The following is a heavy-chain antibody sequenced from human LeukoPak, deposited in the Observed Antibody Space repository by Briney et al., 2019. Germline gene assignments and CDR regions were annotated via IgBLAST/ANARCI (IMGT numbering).Heavy chain of an antibody. Sequence: SETLSLTCTVSGGSISSYYWSWIRQPPGKGLEWIGYIYYSGSTNYNPSLKSRVTISVDTSKNQFSLKLSSVTAADTAVYYCARHRGSGYPYFDYWGQGTLVTVSS. CDR1: GGSISSYY. CDR2: IYYSGST. V-gene: IGHV4-59*01. D-gene: IGHD3-22*01. CDR3: ARHRGSGYPYFDY. J-gene: IGHJ4*02.